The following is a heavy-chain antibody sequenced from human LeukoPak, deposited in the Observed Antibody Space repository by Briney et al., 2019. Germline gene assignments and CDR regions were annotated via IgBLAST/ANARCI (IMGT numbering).Heavy chain of an antibody. CDR3: ARELTYADY. CDR2: IYYSGST. V-gene: IGHV4-30-4*01. D-gene: IGHD4/OR15-4a*01. CDR1: GCSISSGDYY. J-gene: IGHJ4*02. Sequence: SETLSLTCTVSGCSISSGDYYWSWIRQPPGKGLEWIGYIYYSGSTYYNPSLKSRVTMSVDTSKNQFSLKLSSVTAADTAVYYCARELTYADYWGQGTLVTVSS.